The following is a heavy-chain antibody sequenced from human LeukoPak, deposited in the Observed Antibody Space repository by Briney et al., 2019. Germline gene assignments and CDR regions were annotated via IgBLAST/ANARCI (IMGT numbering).Heavy chain of an antibody. D-gene: IGHD6-19*01. Sequence: SETLSLTCTVSGGSISSYYWSWIRQPPGKGLEWIGYIYYSGSTNYNPSLKSRVTISVDTSKNQFSLKLSSVTAADTAAYYCARVIAVAGTYYFDYWGQGTLVTVSS. CDR1: GGSISSYY. CDR3: ARVIAVAGTYYFDY. CDR2: IYYSGST. V-gene: IGHV4-59*01. J-gene: IGHJ4*02.